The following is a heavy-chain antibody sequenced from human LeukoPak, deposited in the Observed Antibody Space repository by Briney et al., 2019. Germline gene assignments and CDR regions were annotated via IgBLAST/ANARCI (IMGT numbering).Heavy chain of an antibody. CDR1: GYTFTGYY. CDR3: ARESEWELHLYH. V-gene: IGHV1-2*02. J-gene: IGHJ5*02. D-gene: IGHD1-26*01. Sequence: ASVKVSCKASGYTFTGYYMHWVRQAPGQGLEWMGWINPNSGGTNYAQKFQGRVTMTRDTSISTAYMELSRLRADDTAVDHCARESEWELHLYHWGQGTLVTVSS. CDR2: INPNSGGT.